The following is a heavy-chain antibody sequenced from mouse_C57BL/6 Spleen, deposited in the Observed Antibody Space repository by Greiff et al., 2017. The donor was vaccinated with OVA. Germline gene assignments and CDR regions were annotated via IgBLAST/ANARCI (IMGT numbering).Heavy chain of an antibody. D-gene: IGHD2-1*01. V-gene: IGHV5-17*01. CDR1: GFTFSDYG. CDR3: ARGGNFYWYFDV. CDR2: ISSGSSTI. Sequence: EVKVVESGGGLVKPGGSLKLSCAASGFTFSDYGMHWVRQAPEKGLEWVAYISSGSSTIYYADTVKGRFTISRDNAKNTLFLQMTSLRSEDTAMYYCARGGNFYWYFDVWGTGTTVTVSS. J-gene: IGHJ1*03.